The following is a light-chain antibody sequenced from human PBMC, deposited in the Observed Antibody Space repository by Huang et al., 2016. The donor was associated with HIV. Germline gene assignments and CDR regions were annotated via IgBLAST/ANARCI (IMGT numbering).Light chain of an antibody. J-gene: IGKJ1*01. Sequence: EIVMTQSPATLSVSPGERAILLCRASQNIDTNVAWYQQKLGQSPRRLIFGASTRANGISASFTGGGSETEFTLTINSVQSEDVAMYYCHQYNDWPPWTFGQGTRVEI. CDR2: GAS. CDR3: HQYNDWPPWT. CDR1: QNIDTN. V-gene: IGKV3-15*01.